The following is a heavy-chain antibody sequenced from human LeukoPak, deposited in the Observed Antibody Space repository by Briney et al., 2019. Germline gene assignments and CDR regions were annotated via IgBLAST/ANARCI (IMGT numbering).Heavy chain of an antibody. CDR1: GFTFSSYG. Sequence: GGSLRLSCAASGFTFSSYGMHWVRQAPGKGLEWVAFIRYDGSNKYYADSVKGRFTISRDNAKNSLYLQMNSLRAEDTAVYYCARDLSGYVYYYYYYMDVWGKGTTVTVSS. CDR2: IRYDGSNK. D-gene: IGHD5-12*01. J-gene: IGHJ6*03. V-gene: IGHV3-30*02. CDR3: ARDLSGYVYYYYYYMDV.